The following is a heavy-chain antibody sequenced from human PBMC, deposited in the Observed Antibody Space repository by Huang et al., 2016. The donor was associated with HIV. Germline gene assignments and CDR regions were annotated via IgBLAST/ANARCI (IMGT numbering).Heavy chain of an antibody. Sequence: QVQLVQSGAEVKKPGASVKVSCKASGYGFTIYAINWVRQAPGQGLEWMGWRRSYNGNTKYAQNLQDRVTMTTDTSTNTAYMEVRSLRSDDTAVYYCARQGFGRSDAFDIWGQGTIITVSS. CDR3: ARQGFGRSDAFDI. CDR1: GYGFTIYA. J-gene: IGHJ3*02. CDR2: RRSYNGNT. D-gene: IGHD3-10*01. V-gene: IGHV1-18*01.